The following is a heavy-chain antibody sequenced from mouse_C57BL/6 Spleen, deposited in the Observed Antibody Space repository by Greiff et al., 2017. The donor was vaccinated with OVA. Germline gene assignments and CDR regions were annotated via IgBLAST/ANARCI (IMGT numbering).Heavy chain of an antibody. CDR1: GFTFSDAW. V-gene: IGHV6-6*01. CDR3: TRPGIYYGNYEGYYAMDY. J-gene: IGHJ4*01. D-gene: IGHD2-1*01. CDR2: IRNKANNHAT. Sequence: EVHLVESGGGLVQPGGSMKLSCAASGFTFSDAWMDWVRQSPEKGLEWVAEIRNKANNHATYYAESVKGRFTISRDDSKSSVYLQMNSLRAEDTGIYYCTRPGIYYGNYEGYYAMDYWGQGTSVTVSS.